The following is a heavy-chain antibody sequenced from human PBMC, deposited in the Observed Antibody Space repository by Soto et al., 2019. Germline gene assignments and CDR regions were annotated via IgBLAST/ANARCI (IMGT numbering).Heavy chain of an antibody. CDR3: AIYDSSGSRGFQH. CDR2: IYYSGST. D-gene: IGHD3-22*01. CDR1: GGSISSYY. Sequence: SSETLSLTCTVSGGSISSYYWSWIRQPPGKGLEWIGYIYYSGSTNYNPSLKSRVTISVDTSKNQFSLKLSSVTAADTAVYYCAIYDSSGSRGFQHWGQGTLVTVSS. J-gene: IGHJ1*01. V-gene: IGHV4-59*01.